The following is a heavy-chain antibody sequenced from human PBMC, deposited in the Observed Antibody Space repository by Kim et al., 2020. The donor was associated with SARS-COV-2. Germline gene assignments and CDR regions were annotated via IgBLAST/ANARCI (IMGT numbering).Heavy chain of an antibody. J-gene: IGHJ5*02. CDR3: ARAGRTGTTPFYNWFDP. Sequence: LRGRGTISTDTSNNQFSLKLSSVTAADTAVYYCARAGRTGTTPFYNWFDPWGQGTLVTVSS. V-gene: IGHV4-59*01. D-gene: IGHD1-1*01.